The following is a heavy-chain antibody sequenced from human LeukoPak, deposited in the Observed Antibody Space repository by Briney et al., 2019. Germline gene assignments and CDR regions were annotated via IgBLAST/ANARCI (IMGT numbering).Heavy chain of an antibody. CDR2: ISSSGSTI. Sequence: GGSLRLSCAASGFTFSDYYMSWIRQAPGKGLEWVSYISSSGSTIYYADSVKGRFTISRDNAKNSPYLQMNSLRAEDTAVYYCARDDYYDSSGHHFDYWGQGTLVTVSS. J-gene: IGHJ4*02. V-gene: IGHV3-11*04. D-gene: IGHD3-22*01. CDR1: GFTFSDYY. CDR3: ARDDYYDSSGHHFDY.